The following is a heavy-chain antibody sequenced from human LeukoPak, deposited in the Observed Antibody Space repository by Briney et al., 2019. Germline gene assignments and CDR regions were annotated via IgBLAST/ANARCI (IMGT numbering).Heavy chain of an antibody. V-gene: IGHV5-51*01. CDR3: ARHFLYSSSWPYFDY. CDR1: GYSFTSYW. Sequence: GESLKISCKGSGYSFTSYWIGWVRQMPGKGLEWMGIIYPGDSDTRYSPSSQGQVTISADKSISTAYLQWSSLKASDTAMYYCARHFLYSSSWPYFDYWGQGTLVTVSS. D-gene: IGHD6-13*01. J-gene: IGHJ4*02. CDR2: IYPGDSDT.